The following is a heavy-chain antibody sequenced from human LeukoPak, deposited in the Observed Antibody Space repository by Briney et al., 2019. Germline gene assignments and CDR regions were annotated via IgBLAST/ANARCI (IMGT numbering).Heavy chain of an antibody. CDR2: ISAYNGNT. CDR3: ARRDGRELDY. Sequence: ASVTVSCKASGYTFTSYGISWVRQAPGQGREWMGWISAYNGNTNYAQKLQGRVTMTTDTSKSTAYMELRSLRSDDTAVYYCARRDGRELDYWGQGTLVTVSS. CDR1: GYTFTSYG. J-gene: IGHJ4*02. D-gene: IGHD5-24*01. V-gene: IGHV1-18*01.